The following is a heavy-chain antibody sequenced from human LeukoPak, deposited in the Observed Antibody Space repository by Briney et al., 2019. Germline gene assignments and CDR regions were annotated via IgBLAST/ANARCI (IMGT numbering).Heavy chain of an antibody. CDR2: ISNSGDST. J-gene: IGHJ4*02. D-gene: IGHD6-13*01. Sequence: GGSLRLSCAASGLTVSGYAMSWVRQAPGKGLEWVSAISNSGDSTYYADSVKGRFVISRDNSINTLYLQMNSLTAEDTALYSCAKPWYSGPEDYWGQGALVTVSS. V-gene: IGHV3-23*01. CDR1: GLTVSGYA. CDR3: AKPWYSGPEDY.